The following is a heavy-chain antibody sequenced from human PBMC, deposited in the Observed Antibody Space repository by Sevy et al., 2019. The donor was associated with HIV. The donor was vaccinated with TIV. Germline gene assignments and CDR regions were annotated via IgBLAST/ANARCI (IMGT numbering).Heavy chain of an antibody. J-gene: IGHJ4*02. CDR3: ARAGPLGDLDHFDR. D-gene: IGHD2-21*01. Sequence: GGSLRLSCATSEFTFSRYWMTWVRQAPGKGLEWVAYINQDGSQKSYVDSVKGRFTISRDNSKNSLFLQMNSLRAEDTAVYYCARAGPLGDLDHFDRWGQGTLVTVSS. CDR2: INQDGSQK. CDR1: EFTFSRYW. V-gene: IGHV3-7*03.